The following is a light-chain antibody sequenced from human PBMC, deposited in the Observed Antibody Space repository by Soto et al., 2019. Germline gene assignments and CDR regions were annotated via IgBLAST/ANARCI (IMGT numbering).Light chain of an antibody. J-gene: IGLJ1*01. V-gene: IGLV1-40*01. CDR3: QSFDSSRFYV. Sequence: QSVLTQPPSVSGVPGQRVTISCTGSSSNIGTGYDVHWYQQLPGTAPKLLIYGNSNRPSGVPDRFSGSKSGTSASLAITGLQAEDEADYYCQSFDSSRFYVFGTGTKVTVL. CDR2: GNS. CDR1: SSNIGTGYD.